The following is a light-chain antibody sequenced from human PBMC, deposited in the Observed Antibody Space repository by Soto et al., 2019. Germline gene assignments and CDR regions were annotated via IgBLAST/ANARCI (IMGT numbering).Light chain of an antibody. V-gene: IGLV2-14*01. CDR3: SSYTSSSTPYV. Sequence: QSALTQPASVSGSPGQSITISFTGTSSDVGGYNYVSWYQQHPGKAPKLMSYDVRNRPSGVSNHFSGSKSGNTASLTISGLQAEDEADYYCSSYTSSSTPYVFGTGTKLTVL. CDR1: SSDVGGYNY. CDR2: DVR. J-gene: IGLJ1*01.